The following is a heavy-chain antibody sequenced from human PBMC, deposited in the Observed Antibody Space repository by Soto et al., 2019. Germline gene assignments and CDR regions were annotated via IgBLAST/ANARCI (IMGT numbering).Heavy chain of an antibody. CDR2: IYYSGST. V-gene: IGHV4-31*03. J-gene: IGHJ4*02. CDR1: GGSISSGGYY. CDR3: ARGPLLGLLPPNFEY. D-gene: IGHD2-15*01. Sequence: SETLSLTCTVSGGSISSGGYYWSWIRQHPGKGLEWIGYIYYSGSTYYNPSLKSRVTISVDTSKNQFSLKLSSVTAADTAVYYCARGPLLGLLPPNFEYWGQGTLVTVSS.